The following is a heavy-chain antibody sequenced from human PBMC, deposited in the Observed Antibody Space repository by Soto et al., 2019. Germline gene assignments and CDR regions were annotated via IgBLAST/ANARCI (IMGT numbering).Heavy chain of an antibody. J-gene: IGHJ4*02. CDR3: ARGRVTMVRGAIDY. D-gene: IGHD3-10*01. Sequence: QVQLVQSGAEVKKPGASVKVSCKAFGYTFIRYYIHWVRQAPGQGLEWMGIINPSGGSTSYTQKFQGRVTMTSDTSTRTVYMELSSLRSDDTAVYYCARGRVTMVRGAIDYLGQGTLVTVAS. CDR2: INPSGGST. V-gene: IGHV1-46*01. CDR1: GYTFIRYY.